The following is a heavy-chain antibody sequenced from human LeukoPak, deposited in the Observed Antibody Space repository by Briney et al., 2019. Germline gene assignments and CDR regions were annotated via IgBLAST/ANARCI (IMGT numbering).Heavy chain of an antibody. CDR1: GYTFTSYC. CDR2: ISAYNGNT. D-gene: IGHD4-11*01. Sequence: ASVKVSCKASGYTFTSYCISWVRQAPGQGLEWMGWISAYNGNTNYAQKLQGRVTMTTDTSTSTAYMELRSLRSDDTTVYYCARVGSTVTTSLFDPWGQGTLVTVSS. J-gene: IGHJ5*02. CDR3: ARVGSTVTTSLFDP. V-gene: IGHV1-18*01.